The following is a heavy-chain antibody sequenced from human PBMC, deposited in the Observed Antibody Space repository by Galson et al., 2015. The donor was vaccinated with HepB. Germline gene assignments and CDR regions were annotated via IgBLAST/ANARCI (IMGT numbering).Heavy chain of an antibody. V-gene: IGHV3-30*18. CDR3: AKVPYLNRALAGTMAGFDY. CDR1: GFTFSNYG. CDR2: ISYDGSNK. J-gene: IGHJ4*02. D-gene: IGHD6-19*01. Sequence: SLRLSCAASGFTFSNYGMHWVRQAPGKGLEWVAVISYDGSNKYYADSVKGRFTISRDNSKNTLYPQMNSLRAEDTALYYCAKVPYLNRALAGTMAGFDYWGQGTLVTVSS.